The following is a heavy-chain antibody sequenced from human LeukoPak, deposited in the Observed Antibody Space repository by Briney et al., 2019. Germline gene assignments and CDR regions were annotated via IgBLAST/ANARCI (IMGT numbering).Heavy chain of an antibody. CDR2: ISWNSGSI. Sequence: GGSLRLSCAASGFTFDDYAMPWVRQAPGKGLEWVSGISWNSGSIGYADSVKGRFTISRDNAKNSLYLQMNSLRAEDTALYYCAKGDYYDSSGPDYWGQGTLVTVSS. J-gene: IGHJ4*02. D-gene: IGHD3-22*01. CDR3: AKGDYYDSSGPDY. CDR1: GFTFDDYA. V-gene: IGHV3-9*01.